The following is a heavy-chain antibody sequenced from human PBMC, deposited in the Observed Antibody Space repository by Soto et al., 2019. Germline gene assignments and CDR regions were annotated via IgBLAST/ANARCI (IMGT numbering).Heavy chain of an antibody. CDR1: GYTFSSYG. D-gene: IGHD3-16*01. Sequence: SGVEVKKPGASVKVSCKASGYTFSSYGISWVRQAPGQGLEWMGWISAYNGDVNYAQNFQGRVTMATDTSTSTAYMELRSLRSDDTAIYYCARDGPLISSRSWLDPWGPGTLVTVSS. CDR3: ARDGPLISSRSWLDP. J-gene: IGHJ5*02. V-gene: IGHV1-18*04. CDR2: ISAYNGDV.